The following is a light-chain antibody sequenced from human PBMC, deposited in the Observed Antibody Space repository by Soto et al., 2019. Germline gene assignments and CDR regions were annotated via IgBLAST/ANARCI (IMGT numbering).Light chain of an antibody. CDR1: QSVSSSY. CDR3: QQRSNWPRT. J-gene: IGKJ1*01. Sequence: EVVLTQSPGTLSLSPGERATLSCRASQSVSSSYLAWYQQKPGQAPRLLIYGASNRATGIPARFSGSGSGTDFTLTISSLEPEDLAVYYCQQRSNWPRTFGQGTKVDIK. CDR2: GAS. V-gene: IGKV3D-20*02.